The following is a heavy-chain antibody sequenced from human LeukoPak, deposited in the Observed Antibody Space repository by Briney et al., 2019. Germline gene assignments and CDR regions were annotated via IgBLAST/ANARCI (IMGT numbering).Heavy chain of an antibody. CDR3: ARSRGSGRYYGAY. V-gene: IGHV3-21*01. Sequence: GGSLILSCAASGFTFSSYSMNWVLQAPGKGVEGVSSISSSSSYIYYADSVKGRFTISRDNATNSLYLQMTRLRAEDTAVYCARSRGSGRYYGAYWGQGTLVTVSS. J-gene: IGHJ4*02. CDR1: GFTFSSYS. D-gene: IGHD1-26*01. CDR2: ISSSSSYI.